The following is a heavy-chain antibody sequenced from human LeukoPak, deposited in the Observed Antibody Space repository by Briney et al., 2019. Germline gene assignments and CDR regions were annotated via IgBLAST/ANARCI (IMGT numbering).Heavy chain of an antibody. Sequence: SETLSLTCTVSGGSISSSIYYWAWIRQPPGKGLEWIGSIYYGGSTYYNPYLKSRVTISVDTSKSQFSLKLNSVTAADTAVFYCARPVTGDFWSGYAFDIWGQGTMVTVSS. V-gene: IGHV4-39*01. J-gene: IGHJ3*02. CDR2: IYYGGST. CDR3: ARPVTGDFWSGYAFDI. D-gene: IGHD3-3*01. CDR1: GGSISSSIYY.